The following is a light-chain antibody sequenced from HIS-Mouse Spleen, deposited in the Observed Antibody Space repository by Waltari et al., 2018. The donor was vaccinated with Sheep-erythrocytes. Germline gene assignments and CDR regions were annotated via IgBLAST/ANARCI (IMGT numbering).Light chain of an antibody. V-gene: IGLV1-47*01. CDR3: AAWDDSLV. Sequence: QSVLTQPPSASGTPGQRVTISCSGSSSNIGSNYVYWYQQLPGTAPKLLIYRNKQRPSAVPDRFSGSKSGTSASLAISGLRSEDEADYYCAAWDDSLVFGGGTKLTVL. CDR1: SSNIGSNY. J-gene: IGLJ2*01. CDR2: RNK.